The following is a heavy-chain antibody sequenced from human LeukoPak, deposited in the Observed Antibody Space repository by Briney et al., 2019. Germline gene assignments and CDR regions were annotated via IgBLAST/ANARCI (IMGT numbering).Heavy chain of an antibody. CDR1: GGSFSGYY. V-gene: IGHV4-34*01. Sequence: PSETLSLTCAVYGGSFSGYYWSWIRQPPGKGREWIGEINHSGSTNYNPSLKSRVTISVDTSKNQFSLKLSSVTAADTAVYYCASFPYYYGSGSVDYWGQGTLVTVSS. CDR2: INHSGST. D-gene: IGHD3-10*01. J-gene: IGHJ4*02. CDR3: ASFPYYYGSGSVDY.